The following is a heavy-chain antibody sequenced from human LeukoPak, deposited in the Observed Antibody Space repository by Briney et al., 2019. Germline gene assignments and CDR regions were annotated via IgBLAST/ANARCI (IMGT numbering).Heavy chain of an antibody. CDR2: ISSSSSTI. D-gene: IGHD1-26*01. CDR3: ARDDGGSYPTTLEY. J-gene: IGHJ4*02. Sequence: PGGSLRLSCAASGFTFSSYSMNWVRQAPGKGLEWVSYISSSSSTIYYADSVKGRFTISRDNAKNSLYLQMNSLRAEDTAVYYCARDDGGSYPTTLEYWGQGTWSPSP. V-gene: IGHV3-48*04. CDR1: GFTFSSYS.